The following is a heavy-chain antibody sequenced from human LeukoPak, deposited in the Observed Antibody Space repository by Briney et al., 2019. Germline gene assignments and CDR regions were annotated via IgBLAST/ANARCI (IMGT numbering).Heavy chain of an antibody. CDR1: GFTFSSYS. CDR3: ANALAVAARTFDY. D-gene: IGHD6-19*01. CDR2: ISGSSSTI. V-gene: IGHV3-48*04. Sequence: GGSLRLSCAASGFTFSSYSMNWVRQAPGKGLEWVSYISGSSSTIYYADSVKGRFTISRDNAKNSLYLQMNSLRAEDTAVYYCANALAVAARTFDYWGQGTLITVSS. J-gene: IGHJ4*02.